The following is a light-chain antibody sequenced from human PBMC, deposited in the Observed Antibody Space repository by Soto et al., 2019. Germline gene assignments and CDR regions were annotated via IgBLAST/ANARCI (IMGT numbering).Light chain of an antibody. CDR1: QIISSY. V-gene: IGKV1-39*01. CDR3: QQSYGTPRT. CDR2: AAS. J-gene: IGKJ4*01. Sequence: DIQMTQSPSSLSASVGDRVIITCRASQIISSYLNWYQQKPGKAPKLLIYAASSLQSGAPSRFSGSGSGTDFTLTISSLQPEDFVTYYCQQSYGTPRTFGGGTKVDIK.